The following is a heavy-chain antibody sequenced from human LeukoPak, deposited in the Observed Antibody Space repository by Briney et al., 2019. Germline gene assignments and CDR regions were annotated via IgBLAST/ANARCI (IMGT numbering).Heavy chain of an antibody. CDR1: GGSLSSSSYY. CDR3: AGHSPLRCSGGSCYPTDY. V-gene: IGHV4-39*01. Sequence: SETLSLTCTVSGGSLSSSSYYWGWIRQPPGKGLEWIGSINYSGSTYYNPSLKSRVTISLNPSKNHFSLKLSSVTAADPAVYYCAGHSPLRCSGGSCYPTDYWGQGALVTVSS. D-gene: IGHD2-15*01. J-gene: IGHJ4*02. CDR2: INYSGST.